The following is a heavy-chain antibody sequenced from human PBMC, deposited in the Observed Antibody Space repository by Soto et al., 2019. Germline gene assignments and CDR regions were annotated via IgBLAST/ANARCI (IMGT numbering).Heavy chain of an antibody. CDR3: ARQDMITFGGVIG. V-gene: IGHV4-30-4*01. CDR1: GGSISSGDYY. Sequence: SETLSLTCTVSGGSISSGDYYWSWIRQPPGKGLEWIGYIYYSGSTYYNPSLKSRVTISVDTSKNQFSLKLSSVTVADTAVYYCARQDMITFGGVIGWGQGTLVTVSS. CDR2: IYYSGST. J-gene: IGHJ4*02. D-gene: IGHD3-16*02.